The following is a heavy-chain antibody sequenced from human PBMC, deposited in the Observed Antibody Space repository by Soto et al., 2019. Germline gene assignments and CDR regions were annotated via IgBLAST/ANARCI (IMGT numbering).Heavy chain of an antibody. J-gene: IGHJ4*02. CDR2: ISYDGSNK. D-gene: IGHD6-13*01. Sequence: GGSLRLSCEASGFTFSRYDMHWVRQAPGKGLEWVAVISYDGSNKYYADSVKGRFTISRDNSKNTLYLQMNSLRAEDTAVYYCAKETDSIAAAGTFDYWGQGT. CDR3: AKETDSIAAAGTFDY. CDR1: GFTFSRYD. V-gene: IGHV3-30*18.